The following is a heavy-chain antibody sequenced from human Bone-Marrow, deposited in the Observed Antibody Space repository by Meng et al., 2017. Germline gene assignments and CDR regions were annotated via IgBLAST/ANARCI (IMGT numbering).Heavy chain of an antibody. D-gene: IGHD5-18*01. CDR1: GFTFSSYG. CDR2: IWYDGSNK. J-gene: IGHJ5*02. Sequence: GGSLRLSCAASGFTFSSYGMHWVRQAPGKGLEWVAVIWYDGSNKYYADSVKGRFTISRDNSKNTLYLQMNSLRAEDTAVYYCARGAGLVDTAMVPFDPWGQGTLVTVSS. V-gene: IGHV3-33*01. CDR3: ARGAGLVDTAMVPFDP.